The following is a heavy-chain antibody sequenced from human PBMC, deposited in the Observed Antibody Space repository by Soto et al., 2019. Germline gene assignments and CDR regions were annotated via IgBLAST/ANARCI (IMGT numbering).Heavy chain of an antibody. D-gene: IGHD3-22*01. CDR1: GFTFSSYA. CDR3: AKGDYFDISGPIPGGGTSDAFDI. V-gene: IGHV3-64*01. J-gene: IGHJ3*02. CDR2: ISSNGGST. Sequence: GGSLRLSCAASGFTFSSYAMHWVRQAPGKGLEYVSAISSNGGSTYYANSVKGRFTISRDNSKNTLYLQMNSLRAEDTAVYYCAKGDYFDISGPIPGGGTSDAFDIWGQGTMVTVSS.